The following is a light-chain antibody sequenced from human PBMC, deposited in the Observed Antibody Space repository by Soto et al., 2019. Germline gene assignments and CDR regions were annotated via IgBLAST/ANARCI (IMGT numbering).Light chain of an antibody. J-gene: IGLJ2*01. CDR2: EVN. CDR1: NSDIGKYDF. V-gene: IGLV2-23*02. CDR3: CSYTATESVV. Sequence: QSVLTQPASVSGSPGQSITISCTGSNSDIGKYDFVSWYQQHPGKVPKFLIYEVNKRPSGVSHRFSGSKSGNTASLTISGLQAEDEADYYCCSYTATESVVFGGGTKLTVL.